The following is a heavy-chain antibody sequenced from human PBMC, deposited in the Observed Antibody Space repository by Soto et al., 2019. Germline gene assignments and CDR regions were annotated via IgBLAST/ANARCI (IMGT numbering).Heavy chain of an antibody. CDR2: ISSSSYTI. V-gene: IGHV3-48*02. Sequence: PGGSLRLSCAASGFTFSSYSMNWVRQAPGKGLEWVSYISSSSYTIYYADSVKGRFTISRDNAKNSLYLQMNSLRDEDTAVYYFARDPRSGWDIPDFWGQGTPVTGSS. D-gene: IGHD6-25*01. J-gene: IGHJ4*01. CDR1: GFTFSSYS. CDR3: ARDPRSGWDIPDF.